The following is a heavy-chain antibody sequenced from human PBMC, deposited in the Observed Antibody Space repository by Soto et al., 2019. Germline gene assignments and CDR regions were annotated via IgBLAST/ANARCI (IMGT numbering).Heavy chain of an antibody. CDR1: GFNFNAHG. V-gene: IGHV3-48*01. CDR3: ARDLVGYCGGDCHYYWFDP. Sequence: GGSLRLSCAASGFNFNAHGMNWVRQAPGKGLEWVSYIEYSGGRMYYADSVKGRFTISRDNAKKSLYLQMNSLRAEDTAVYYCARDLVGYCGGDCHYYWFDPWGQGTLVTVSS. CDR2: IEYSGGRM. J-gene: IGHJ5*02. D-gene: IGHD2-21*01.